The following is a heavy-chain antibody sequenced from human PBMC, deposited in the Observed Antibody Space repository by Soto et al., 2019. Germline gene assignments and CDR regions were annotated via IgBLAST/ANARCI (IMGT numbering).Heavy chain of an antibody. J-gene: IGHJ5*01. D-gene: IGHD6-6*01. CDR3: ARDRASSSAWFDS. CDR2: IYYSGST. CDR1: GGSISSGGYY. Sequence: PSETLSLTCTVSGGSISSGGYYWSWIRQHPGKGLEYIGYIYYSGSTYYNPSLESRVTISVDTSKNQFSLKLSSVTAADTAVYYCARDRASSSAWFDSWGQGTLVTVS. V-gene: IGHV4-31*03.